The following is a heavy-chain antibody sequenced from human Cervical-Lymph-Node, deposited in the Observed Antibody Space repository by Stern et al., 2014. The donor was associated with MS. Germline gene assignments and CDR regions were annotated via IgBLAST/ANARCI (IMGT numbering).Heavy chain of an antibody. CDR3: VRYGDYVDAFDM. CDR2: FDPDDAET. V-gene: IGHV1-24*01. D-gene: IGHD4-17*01. J-gene: IGHJ3*02. CDR1: GYSLTDLS. Sequence: VQLVASGAEVKKPGASVKVSCKVSGYSLTDLSMHWVRQPPGKGLAWMGGFDPDDAETIYAQQFQGRLTMTEDTSADTAYMELSSLRSEDTAVYYCVRYGDYVDAFDMWGQGTMVTVSS.